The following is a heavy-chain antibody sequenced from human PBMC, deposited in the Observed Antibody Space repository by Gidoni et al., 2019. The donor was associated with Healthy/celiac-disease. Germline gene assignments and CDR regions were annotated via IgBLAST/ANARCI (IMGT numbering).Heavy chain of an antibody. D-gene: IGHD1-1*01. CDR2: ISYDGSNK. Sequence: QVQLVEAGGGVVQPGRSLRLSCAASGFTFSSYGMHWVRQAPGKGLEWVAVISYDGSNKYYADSVKGRFTNSRDNSKNTLYLQMNSLRAEDTAVYYCAKVGSLRWTTYYYYYGMDVWGQGTTVTVSS. V-gene: IGHV3-30*18. J-gene: IGHJ6*02. CDR1: GFTFSSYG. CDR3: AKVGSLRWTTYYYYYGMDV.